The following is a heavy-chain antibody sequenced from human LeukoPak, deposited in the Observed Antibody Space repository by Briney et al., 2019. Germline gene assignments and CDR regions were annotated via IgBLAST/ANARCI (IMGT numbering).Heavy chain of an antibody. Sequence: PGGSLRLSCAASGFIFSPYAMSWVRQAPGKGLEWVAGIAGGDDRFYADSVKGRFSISRDNSKNTVDLQMNSLRAEDTAVYYCARDVLGAAGPFDYWGQGTLVTVSS. CDR3: ARDVLGAAGPFDY. CDR1: GFIFSPYA. J-gene: IGHJ4*02. CDR2: IAGGDDR. D-gene: IGHD1-26*01. V-gene: IGHV3-23*01.